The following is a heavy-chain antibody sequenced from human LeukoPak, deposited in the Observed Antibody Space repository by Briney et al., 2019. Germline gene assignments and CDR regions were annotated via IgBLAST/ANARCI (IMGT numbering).Heavy chain of an antibody. CDR2: INHNGNVN. J-gene: IGHJ6*02. CDR3: ARGGGLDV. D-gene: IGHD3-16*01. Sequence: GGSLRLSCPASGFTFSSYWMNWARQAPGKGLEWVASINHNGNVNYYVDSVKGRFTISRDNAKNSLYLQMSNSRAEDTAVYFCARGGGLDVWGQGATVTVSS. CDR1: GFTFSSYW. V-gene: IGHV3-7*03.